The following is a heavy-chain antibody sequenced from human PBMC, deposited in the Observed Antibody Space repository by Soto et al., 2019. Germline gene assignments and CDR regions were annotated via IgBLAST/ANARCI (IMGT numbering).Heavy chain of an antibody. CDR2: ISGYDAKT. CDR1: GYTFTSYG. J-gene: IGHJ5*02. D-gene: IGHD3-3*01. CDR3: ARYDFWGGYYGITGWFDP. V-gene: IGHV1-18*01. Sequence: ASVKVSCKASGYTFTSYGISWVRQAPGQGLEWMGWISGYDAKTNYAQKLQGRVTMTTDTSTSTAYMELRSLRSDDTAVYYCARYDFWGGYYGITGWFDPWGQGTLVTVSS.